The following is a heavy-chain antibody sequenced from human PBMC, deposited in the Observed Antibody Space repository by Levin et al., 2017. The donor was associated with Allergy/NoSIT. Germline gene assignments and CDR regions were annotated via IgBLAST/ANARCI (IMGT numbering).Heavy chain of an antibody. CDR1: GFTFSSYS. D-gene: IGHD3-22*01. J-gene: IGHJ4*02. V-gene: IGHV3-48*02. CDR3: ARAKDSSGKFSLVY. CDR2: ISSSSSTI. Sequence: GGSLRLSCAASGFTFSSYSMNWVRQAPGKGLEWVSYISSSSSTIYYADSVKGRFTISRDNAKNSLYLQMNSLRDEDTAVYYCARAKDSSGKFSLVYWGQGTLVTVSS.